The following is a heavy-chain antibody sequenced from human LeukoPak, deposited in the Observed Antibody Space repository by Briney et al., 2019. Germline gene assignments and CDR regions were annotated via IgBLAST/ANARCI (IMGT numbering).Heavy chain of an antibody. J-gene: IGHJ4*02. D-gene: IGHD3-22*01. Sequence: GSLRLSCAASGFTFSFYGMSWVRQAPGKGLQWVSSLSSSGGTTYYPDSVKGRFTISRDNSKNTLYLQMSSLRAEDTAVYYCAKGLSRNYSTYYFDYWGQGTLVTVSS. CDR2: LSSSGGTT. CDR1: GFTFSFYG. CDR3: AKGLSRNYSTYYFDY. V-gene: IGHV3-23*01.